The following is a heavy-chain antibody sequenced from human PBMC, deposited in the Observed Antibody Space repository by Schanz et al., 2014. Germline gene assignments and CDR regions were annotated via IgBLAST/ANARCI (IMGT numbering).Heavy chain of an antibody. D-gene: IGHD1-26*01. V-gene: IGHV1-46*01. CDR3: ARDPHSASYFPSPPLYGLDV. Sequence: QVQLVQSGGEVKTPGASVKVSCKASGYTFTRSGISWVRQAPGQGLEWMGRIYLSDGSTSFAQKFQGRVTMTRATSPSTVNMELTSLRSEDTAVYYCARDPHSASYFPSPPLYGLDVWGQGTTVTVSS. CDR2: IYLSDGST. CDR1: GYTFTRSG. J-gene: IGHJ6*02.